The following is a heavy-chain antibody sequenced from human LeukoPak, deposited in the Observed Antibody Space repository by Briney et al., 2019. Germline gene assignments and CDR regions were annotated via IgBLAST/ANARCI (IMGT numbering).Heavy chain of an antibody. V-gene: IGHV3-7*01. CDR3: ARVRGYYDSNGYYAATYYFDY. CDR1: GFTFSNYW. J-gene: IGHJ4*02. D-gene: IGHD3-22*01. Sequence: GGSLTLSCAASGFTFSNYWINWVRQAPGKGLEWVANVNEYGSEKYYVDSVRGRFTISRDNAKNSLYLQMNSLRAEDTAVYYCARVRGYYDSNGYYAATYYFDYWGQGTLVTVSS. CDR2: VNEYGSEK.